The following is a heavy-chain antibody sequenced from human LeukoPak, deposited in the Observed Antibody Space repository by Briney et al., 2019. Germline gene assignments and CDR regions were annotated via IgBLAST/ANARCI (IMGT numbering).Heavy chain of an antibody. D-gene: IGHD3-22*01. CDR2: INQDGSEK. CDR1: GLTLSNYW. CDR3: ARDSRGYPY. V-gene: IGHV3-7*05. J-gene: IGHJ4*02. Sequence: GGSLRLSCAASGLTLSNYWMTWVRQAPGKGLEWVANINQDGSEKNYVDSVKGRFTISRDNAKNSLYLEMNSLRAEDMGVYYCARDSRGYPYWGQGTVVSVSS.